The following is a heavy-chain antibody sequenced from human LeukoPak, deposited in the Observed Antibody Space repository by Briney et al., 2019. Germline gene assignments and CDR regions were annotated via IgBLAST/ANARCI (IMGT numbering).Heavy chain of an antibody. CDR3: ARGGVALSYYGMDV. J-gene: IGHJ6*02. Sequence: ASVKVSCKASGYAFTGYYMHWVRQAPGQGLEWMGWINPNSGGTNYAQKFQGRVTMTRDTSISTAYMELSRLRSDGTAVYYCARGGVALSYYGMDVWGQGTTVTVSS. CDR2: INPNSGGT. CDR1: GYAFTGYY. V-gene: IGHV1-2*02. D-gene: IGHD2-8*01.